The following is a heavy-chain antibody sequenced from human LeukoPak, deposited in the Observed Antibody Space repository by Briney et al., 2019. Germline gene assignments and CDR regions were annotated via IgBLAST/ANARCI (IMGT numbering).Heavy chain of an antibody. D-gene: IGHD6-13*01. V-gene: IGHV4-59*08. CDR2: IYYSGST. Sequence: SETLSLTCTVSGGSISSYYWSWIRQPPGKGLEWIGYIYYSGSTNYNPSLKSRVTISVDTSKNQFSLKLSSVTAADTAVYYCARAMRGSSWTIDYYYYCMDVWGQGTTVTVSS. J-gene: IGHJ6*02. CDR1: GGSISSYY. CDR3: ARAMRGSSWTIDYYYYCMDV.